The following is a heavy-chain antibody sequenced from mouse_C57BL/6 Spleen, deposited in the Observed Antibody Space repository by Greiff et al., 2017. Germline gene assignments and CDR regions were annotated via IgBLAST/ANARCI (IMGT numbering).Heavy chain of an antibody. D-gene: IGHD2-4*01. CDR2: IDPSDSET. Sequence: QVQLQQPGAELVRPGSSVKLSCKASGYTFTSYWMHWVKQRPIQGLEWIGNIDPSDSETHSNQKFKDKATLTVDKSSSTAYMQLSSLTSEDSAVYYCARNDYGFAYWGQGTLVTVSA. J-gene: IGHJ3*01. V-gene: IGHV1-52*01. CDR3: ARNDYGFAY. CDR1: GYTFTSYW.